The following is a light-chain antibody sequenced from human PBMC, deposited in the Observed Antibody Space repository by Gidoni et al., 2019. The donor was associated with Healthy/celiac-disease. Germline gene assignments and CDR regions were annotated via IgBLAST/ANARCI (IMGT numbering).Light chain of an antibody. CDR3: QQRINWPPGGFT. Sequence: EIVLTQSPATLSLSQGERATLTCRASQSVSSYLSCYQQKPGQAPRRLIYDASNMATGIPARFSGSVSGTYFTLTISILEPEDFAVYYCQQRINWPPGGFTFGPGTKVDIK. CDR2: DAS. V-gene: IGKV3-11*01. CDR1: QSVSSY. J-gene: IGKJ3*01.